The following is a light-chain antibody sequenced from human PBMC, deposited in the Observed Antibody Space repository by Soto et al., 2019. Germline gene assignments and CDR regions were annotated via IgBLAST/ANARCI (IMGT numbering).Light chain of an antibody. V-gene: IGLV1-44*01. CDR1: SSNIGSNT. J-gene: IGLJ2*01. CDR2: SNN. CDR3: AACDDSLNGVV. Sequence: QSVLTQPPSASGTPGQRVTISCSGSSSNIGSNTVNWYQQLPGTAPKLLIYSNNQRPSGVPDRFSGSKSGTSASLAISGLQSEDEADEYCAACDDSLNGVVFGGGTKLTVL.